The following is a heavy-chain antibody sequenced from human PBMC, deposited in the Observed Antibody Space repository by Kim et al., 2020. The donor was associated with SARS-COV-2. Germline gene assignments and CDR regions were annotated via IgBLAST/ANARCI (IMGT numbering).Heavy chain of an antibody. J-gene: IGHJ4*02. D-gene: IGHD3-22*01. CDR3: ARAEYDNRGYYFFY. Sequence: VDSVKSRFTLSRDSSKNTLYLHMNSLRAEDTAVYFCARAEYDNRGYYFFYWGQGTLVIVSS. V-gene: IGHV3-30*01.